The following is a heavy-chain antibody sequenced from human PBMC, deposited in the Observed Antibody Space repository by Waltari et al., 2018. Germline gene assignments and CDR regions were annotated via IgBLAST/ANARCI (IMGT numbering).Heavy chain of an antibody. CDR2: IIPIFGTA. D-gene: IGHD4-17*01. V-gene: IGHV1-69*08. CDR3: ARRHKNDYGDLRHFDY. Sequence: QVQLVQSGAEVKKPGSSVKVSCKASGGTFSSYAISWVRQAPGQGLEWMGRIIPIFGTANYAQKFQGRVTITADKSTSTAYMELSSLRSEDTAVYYCARRHKNDYGDLRHFDYWGQGTLVTVSS. J-gene: IGHJ4*02. CDR1: GGTFSSYA.